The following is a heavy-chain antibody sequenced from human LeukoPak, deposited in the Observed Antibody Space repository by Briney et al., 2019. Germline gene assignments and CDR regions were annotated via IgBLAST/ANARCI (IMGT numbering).Heavy chain of an antibody. J-gene: IGHJ5*02. CDR1: GGSISSYY. CDR2: IYYSGST. D-gene: IGHD2-2*01. Sequence: SETLSLTCTVSGGSISSYYWSWIRQPPGKGLEWIGYIYYSGSTNYNPSFKSRVTISVDTSKNQFSLKLSSVTAADTAVYYCARQYCSSTSCYGLRWFDPWGQGTLVTVSS. CDR3: ARQYCSSTSCYGLRWFDP. V-gene: IGHV4-59*08.